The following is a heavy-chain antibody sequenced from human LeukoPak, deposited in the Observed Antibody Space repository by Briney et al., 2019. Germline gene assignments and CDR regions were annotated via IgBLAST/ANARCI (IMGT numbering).Heavy chain of an antibody. Sequence: PGGSLRLSCAASGFTFSSYAMHWVRQAPGKGLEYVSGISSNGGSTYYANSVKGRFTISRDNSKNTLYLQMSSLRAEDTAVYYCAKRDSSGPWGQGTLVTVSS. D-gene: IGHD6-19*01. V-gene: IGHV3-64*01. CDR2: ISSNGGST. CDR1: GFTFSSYA. J-gene: IGHJ5*02. CDR3: AKRDSSGP.